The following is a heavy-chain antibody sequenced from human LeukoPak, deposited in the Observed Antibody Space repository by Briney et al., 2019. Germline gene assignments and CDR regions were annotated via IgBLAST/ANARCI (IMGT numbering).Heavy chain of an antibody. CDR3: ARGGQDSRSWYDVDY. CDR2: INHSGST. J-gene: IGHJ4*02. CDR1: GGSFSGYY. D-gene: IGHD6-13*01. V-gene: IGHV4-34*01. Sequence: SETLSLTCAVYGGSFSGYYWSWIRQPPGKGLEWIGEINHSGSTNYNPSLKSRVTISVDTSKNQFSLKLSCVTGADTGVYYCARGGQDSRSWYDVDYWGQGTLVTVSS.